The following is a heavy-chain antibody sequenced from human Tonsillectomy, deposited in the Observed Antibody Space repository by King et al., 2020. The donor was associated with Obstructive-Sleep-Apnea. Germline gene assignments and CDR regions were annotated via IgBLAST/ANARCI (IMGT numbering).Heavy chain of an antibody. CDR1: GGSISSYY. D-gene: IGHD3-22*01. J-gene: IGHJ4*02. CDR3: ARNYYDSSGPYLGANYFDY. V-gene: IGHV4-59*01. Sequence: QLQESGPGLVKPSETLSLTCTVSGGSISSYYWSWIRQPPGKGLEWIGYIYYSGNTNYNPSLMSRVTISVDTSKNQFSLKLSSVTAADTAVYYCARNYYDSSGPYLGANYFDYWGQGTLVTVSS. CDR2: IYYSGNT.